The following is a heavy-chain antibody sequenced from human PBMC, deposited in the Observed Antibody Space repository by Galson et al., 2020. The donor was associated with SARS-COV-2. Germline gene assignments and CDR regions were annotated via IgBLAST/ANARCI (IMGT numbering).Heavy chain of an antibody. CDR3: ARDPRGYYFDSGRYYCGMDV. J-gene: IGHJ6*02. Sequence: TGGSLRLSCEASGFTFRSYGIHWVRQAPGKGLEWVAVIWFDGSKKYYADSVKGRFTISRDNSKNTVYLQMNSLRGEDTAVYYWARDPRGYYFDSGRYYCGMDVLGQGTTVTVSS. CDR1: GFTFRSYG. D-gene: IGHD3-10*01. CDR2: IWFDGSKK. V-gene: IGHV3-33*01.